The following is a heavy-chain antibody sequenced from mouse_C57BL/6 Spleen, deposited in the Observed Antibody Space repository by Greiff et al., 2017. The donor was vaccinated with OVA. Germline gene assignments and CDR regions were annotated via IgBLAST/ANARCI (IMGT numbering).Heavy chain of an antibody. J-gene: IGHJ2*01. CDR1: GYSITSGYY. V-gene: IGHV3-6*01. Sequence: EVKLMESGPGLVKPSQSLSLTCSVTGYSITSGYYWNWIRQFPGNKLEWMGYISYDGSNNYNPSLKNRISITRDTSKNQFFLKLNSVTTEDTATYYCARGRYFDYWGQGTTLTVSS. CDR2: ISYDGSN. CDR3: ARGRYFDY.